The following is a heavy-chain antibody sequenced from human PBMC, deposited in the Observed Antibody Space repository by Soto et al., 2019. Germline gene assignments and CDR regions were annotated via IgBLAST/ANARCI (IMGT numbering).Heavy chain of an antibody. D-gene: IGHD3-3*01. J-gene: IGHJ6*02. CDR1: GFTFSSYP. Sequence: PXESLSLSCEASGFTFSSYPMSWVGQAPGKGLEWVSSISGSGGDTYYAESVNGRFTISRDNSKNTLYMQMNVLRAEDTALYYCAKVNTIFGVDYYYYGMDVWGQGTTVTVSS. CDR3: AKVNTIFGVDYYYYGMDV. CDR2: ISGSGGDT. V-gene: IGHV3-23*01.